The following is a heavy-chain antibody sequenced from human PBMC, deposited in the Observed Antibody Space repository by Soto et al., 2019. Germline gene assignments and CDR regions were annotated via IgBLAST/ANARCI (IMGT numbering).Heavy chain of an antibody. D-gene: IGHD6-13*01. Sequence: QVQLVQSGAEVKKPGASVKVSCKASEDTFTRYVIHWVRQAPGQRREWMGWINAGNGNTKYSQNFQGRVTITRDASASTAYMELSSLRSQDTAVYYCATSTIDTSTWKQYFYGMDVWGQGSTVTVSS. CDR3: ATSTIDTSTWKQYFYGMDV. J-gene: IGHJ6*02. V-gene: IGHV1-3*01. CDR1: EDTFTRYV. CDR2: INAGNGNT.